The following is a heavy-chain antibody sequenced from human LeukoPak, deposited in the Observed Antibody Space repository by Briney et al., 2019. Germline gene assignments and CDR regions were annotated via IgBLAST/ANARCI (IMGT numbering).Heavy chain of an antibody. CDR1: EFTFNHYC. CDR3: ANFLWFGEKNYYYGMDV. J-gene: IGHJ6*02. CDR2: IYSNGPDI. D-gene: IGHD3-10*01. V-gene: IGHV3-21*01. Sequence: GGSLRLSCAASEFTFNHYCMNWVRQAPGKGLEWVSSIYSNGPDIYYADSVKGRFTISRDNSKNTLYLQMTSLRAEDTAVYYCANFLWFGEKNYYYGMDVWGQGTTVTVSS.